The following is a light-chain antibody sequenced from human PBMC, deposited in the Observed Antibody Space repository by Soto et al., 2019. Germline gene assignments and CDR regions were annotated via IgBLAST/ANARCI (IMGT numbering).Light chain of an antibody. CDR3: QQYNTYSPERT. CDR1: QGIGSS. V-gene: IGKV1-9*01. J-gene: IGKJ1*01. Sequence: DIQLTQSPSFLSASVGDRVIFTCRTSQGIGSSLAWYQQKPGRAPKLLIYAASTLQTGVPSRFSGSGSGTEFTLTISSLQPDDFATYYCQQYNTYSPERTVGQGTKVDIK. CDR2: AAS.